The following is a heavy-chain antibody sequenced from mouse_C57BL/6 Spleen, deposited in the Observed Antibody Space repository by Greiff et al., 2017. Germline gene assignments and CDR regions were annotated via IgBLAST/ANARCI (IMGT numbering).Heavy chain of an antibody. Sequence: EVMLVESGGGLVKPGGSLKLSCAASGFTFSSYAMSWVRQTPEKRLEWVATISDGGSYTYYPDNVKGRFTISRDNAKNNLYLQMSHLKSEDTAMYYCAREGDYGYDEAYWGQGTLVTVSA. D-gene: IGHD2-2*01. CDR2: ISDGGSYT. CDR3: AREGDYGYDEAY. V-gene: IGHV5-4*01. CDR1: GFTFSSYA. J-gene: IGHJ3*01.